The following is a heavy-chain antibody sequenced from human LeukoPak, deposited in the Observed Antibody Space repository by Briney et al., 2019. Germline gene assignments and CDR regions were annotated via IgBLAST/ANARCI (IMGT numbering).Heavy chain of an antibody. CDR1: GFTFNNYD. V-gene: IGHV3-33*01. Sequence: PEGSLRLSCAASGFTFNNYDMHWVRQAPGKGLEWVAVIWSHGSNKYYGDSMKGRFTISRDNSKNTLHLQMNSLRAEDTAVYYCARTLSSGWATFEYWGQGTLVTVSS. J-gene: IGHJ4*02. CDR2: IWSHGSNK. CDR3: ARTLSSGWATFEY. D-gene: IGHD6-19*01.